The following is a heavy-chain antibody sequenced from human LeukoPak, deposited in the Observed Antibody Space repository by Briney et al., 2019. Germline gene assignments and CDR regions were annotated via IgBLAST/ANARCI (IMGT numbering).Heavy chain of an antibody. CDR3: ARHFVDSGSSNFDY. D-gene: IGHD1-26*01. V-gene: IGHV4-59*08. Sequence: SETLSLTCTVSGGSISSYYWSWIRQPPGKGLEWIGYIYYSGSTNNNPSLKSRDAISVDTSKNQFSLKLNSVTAADTAVYYCARHFVDSGSSNFDYWGQGTLVTVSS. CDR2: IYYSGST. J-gene: IGHJ4*02. CDR1: GGSISSYY.